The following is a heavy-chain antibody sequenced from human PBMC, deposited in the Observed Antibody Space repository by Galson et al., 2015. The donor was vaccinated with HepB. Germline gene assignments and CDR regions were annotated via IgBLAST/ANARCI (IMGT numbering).Heavy chain of an antibody. D-gene: IGHD2/OR15-2a*01. Sequence: SVKVSCKASGYTFTSYGISWVRQAPGQGLEWMGWISAYNGNTNYAQKLQGRVTMTTDASTSTAYMELRSLRSDDTAVYYCARDGQGEYFLSVDYWGQGTLVTVSS. J-gene: IGHJ4*02. CDR2: ISAYNGNT. CDR1: GYTFTSYG. CDR3: ARDGQGEYFLSVDY. V-gene: IGHV1-18*01.